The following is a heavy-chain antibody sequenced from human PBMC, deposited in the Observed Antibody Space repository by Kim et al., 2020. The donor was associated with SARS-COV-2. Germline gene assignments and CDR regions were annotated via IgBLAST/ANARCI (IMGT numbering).Heavy chain of an antibody. V-gene: IGHV4-34*01. CDR2: IHPSGSS. D-gene: IGHD5-18*01. CDR3: ARGQDRAKTGY. J-gene: IGHJ1*01. CDR1: GASFSGNY. Sequence: SETLSLTCAVYGASFSGNYWSWIRQSPGKGLEWIGEIHPSGSSNYNPSLKSRVTISVDASKNQLSLKLSSVTGADTAVYYCARGQDRAKTGYWGQGTLVT.